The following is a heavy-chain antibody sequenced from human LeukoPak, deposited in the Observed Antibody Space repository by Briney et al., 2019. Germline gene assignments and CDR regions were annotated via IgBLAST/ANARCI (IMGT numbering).Heavy chain of an antibody. J-gene: IGHJ5*01. V-gene: IGHV4-59*01. Sequence: SETLSLTCTVSGGSISTYYWSWIRQPPGKGLEWICYIYYTGGTTYNPSLKSRVTMSLDASKNQFSLQLNSVTPADTAVYYFSGDGNYWHQWWFDPWGRGNPVSLSS. CDR1: GGSISTYY. CDR2: IYYTGGT. CDR3: SGDGNYWHQWWFDP. D-gene: IGHD1-26*01.